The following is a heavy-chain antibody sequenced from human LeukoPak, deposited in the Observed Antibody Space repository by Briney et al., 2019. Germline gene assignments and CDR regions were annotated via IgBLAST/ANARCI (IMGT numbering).Heavy chain of an antibody. J-gene: IGHJ4*02. D-gene: IGHD3-10*02. CDR1: GDSINNYY. CDR2: IYHSGIT. V-gene: IGHV4-59*04. CDR3: ATLLSSSYYFDY. Sequence: SETLSLTCTISGDSINNYYWGWIRQPPGKGLEWIGNIYHSGITYYNLYNPSLKSRVIISVDTSKNHFSLKLSSVTAADTAVYFCATLLSSSYYFDYWGQGTLVTVSS.